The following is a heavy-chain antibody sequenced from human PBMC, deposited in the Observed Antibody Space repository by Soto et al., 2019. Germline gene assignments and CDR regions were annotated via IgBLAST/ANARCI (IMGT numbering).Heavy chain of an antibody. CDR1: GYTFTSYG. V-gene: IGHV1-18*01. D-gene: IGHD6-19*01. CDR3: ARDLAVGLVDY. CDR2: ISAYNGDT. J-gene: IGHJ4*02. Sequence: QVQLVQSGAEVKKPGASVKVSCKASGYTFTSYGISWVRQAPGQGLEWMGWISAYNGDTKYAQKLQGRGTMTTDTSTSTAYMEVRSLRSDATAVYYCARDLAVGLVDYWGQGTLVTVSS.